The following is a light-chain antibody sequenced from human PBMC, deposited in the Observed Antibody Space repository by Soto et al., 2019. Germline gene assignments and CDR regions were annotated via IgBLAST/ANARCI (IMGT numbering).Light chain of an antibody. CDR1: MSDVVGYNY. V-gene: IGLV2-14*01. J-gene: IGLJ1*01. Sequence: QSLLTQPASVSGSPGQSITISCTGTMSDVVGYNYVSWYQQHPGKAPKLMISEVSNRPSGVSNRFSGSKSGNTASLTISGLQAEDEADYYCRSYTSSSTLVFGTGTKVTVL. CDR3: RSYTSSSTLV. CDR2: EVS.